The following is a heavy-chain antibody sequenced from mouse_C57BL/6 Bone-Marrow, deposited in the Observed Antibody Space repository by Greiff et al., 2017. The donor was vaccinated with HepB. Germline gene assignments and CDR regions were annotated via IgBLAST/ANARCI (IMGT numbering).Heavy chain of an antibody. Sequence: SGAELARPGASVKLSCKASGYTFTSYGISWVKQRTGQGLEWIGEIYPRSGNTYYNEKFKGKATLTADKSSSTAYMELRSLTSEDSAVYFCARYYGKEAWFAYWGQGTLVTVSA. D-gene: IGHD2-1*01. CDR2: IYPRSGNT. V-gene: IGHV1-81*01. CDR3: ARYYGKEAWFAY. CDR1: GYTFTSYG. J-gene: IGHJ3*01.